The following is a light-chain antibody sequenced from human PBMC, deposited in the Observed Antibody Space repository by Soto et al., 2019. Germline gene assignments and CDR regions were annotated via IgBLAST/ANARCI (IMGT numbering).Light chain of an antibody. CDR2: EVS. CDR1: SSDVGGYDY. V-gene: IGLV2-8*01. Sequence: QSALTQPPSASGSPGQSVTVSCTGTSSDVGGYDYVSWYQQHPGKAPKLMIYEVSKRPSGVPARFSGSKSGNTASLTVSGLQAEDEVHYYCASYAGSNNAVFGGGTKLTVL. CDR3: ASYAGSNNAV. J-gene: IGLJ2*01.